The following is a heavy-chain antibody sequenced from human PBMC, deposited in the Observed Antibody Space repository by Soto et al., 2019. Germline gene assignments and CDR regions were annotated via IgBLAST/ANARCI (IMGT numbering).Heavy chain of an antibody. J-gene: IGHJ3*01. CDR2: ISYLGNT. CDR3: ASEGAGRAPINL. V-gene: IGHV4-59*01. CDR1: GGSISTYY. D-gene: IGHD2-21*01. Sequence: QVQLQESGPGLVKPSETLSLTCTISGGSISTYYWSWIRQSPGKGLEWIGYISYLGNTNYNPSLKSRVTISVDTPKNQFSLKLDSVTAADTAMYYCASEGAGRAPINLWGPGTMVTVSS.